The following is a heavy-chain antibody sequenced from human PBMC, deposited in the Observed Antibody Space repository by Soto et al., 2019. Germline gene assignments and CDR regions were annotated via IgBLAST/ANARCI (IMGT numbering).Heavy chain of an antibody. CDR3: ATAYGGGVWLAR. CDR2: INHSGST. D-gene: IGHD3-22*01. Sequence: QVQLQQWGAGLLKPSETLSLTCAVYGGSFSGYYWSWIRQPPGKGLEWIGEINHSGSTNYNPSLKSRVTISVATPKYQFSLKLSSVTAADTALYSCATAYGGGVWLARRGQGTLVTVCS. CDR1: GGSFSGYY. J-gene: IGHJ4*01. V-gene: IGHV4-34*01.